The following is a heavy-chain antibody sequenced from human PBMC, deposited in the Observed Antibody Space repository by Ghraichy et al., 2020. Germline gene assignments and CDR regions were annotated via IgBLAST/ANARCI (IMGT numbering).Heavy chain of an antibody. CDR2: IYYSGST. V-gene: IGHV4-59*01. CDR3: ARGRGYDSSGYCYDY. Sequence: SETLSLTCTVSGGSISSYYWSWIRQPPGKGLEWIGYIYYSGSTNYNPSLKSRVTISVDTSKNQFSLKLSSVTAADTAVYYCARGRGYDSSGYCYDYWGQGTLVTVSS. CDR1: GGSISSYY. D-gene: IGHD3-22*01. J-gene: IGHJ4*02.